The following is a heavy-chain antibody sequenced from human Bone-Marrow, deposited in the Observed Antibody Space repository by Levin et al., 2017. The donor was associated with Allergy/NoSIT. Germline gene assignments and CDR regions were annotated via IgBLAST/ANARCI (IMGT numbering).Heavy chain of an antibody. J-gene: IGHJ3*02. Sequence: GGSLRLSCKASEYTFTGHYIHWVRHAPGQGLEWMGCINPNTGATNYAQNFQGRVTMTRDTSINTVYMDLSSLRSDDTAVYYCARDLRTTMSTGPVNTFDIWGQGTMVTVSS. CDR3: ARDLRTTMSTGPVNTFDI. V-gene: IGHV1-2*02. D-gene: IGHD4-17*01. CDR1: EYTFTGHY. CDR2: INPNTGAT.